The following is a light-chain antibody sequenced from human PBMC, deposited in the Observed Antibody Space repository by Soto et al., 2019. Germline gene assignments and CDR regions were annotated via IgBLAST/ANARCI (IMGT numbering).Light chain of an antibody. CDR1: QDISNY. Sequence: IQITQSPSSLSASVGDRVTITCQASQDISNYLNWYQQKPGKAPKLLIYDTSTLEPGVPSRFSGSGTATDFTLTISSLQPEDIATYYCQQYDSLPLSFGPGTKVDIK. J-gene: IGKJ3*01. V-gene: IGKV1-33*01. CDR3: QQYDSLPLS. CDR2: DTS.